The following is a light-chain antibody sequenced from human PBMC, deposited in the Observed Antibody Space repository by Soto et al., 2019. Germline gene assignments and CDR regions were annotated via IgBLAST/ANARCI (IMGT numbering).Light chain of an antibody. V-gene: IGKV3-11*01. CDR3: QQRAKWPRT. CDR1: QSVSNS. J-gene: IGKJ1*01. CDR2: GAS. Sequence: EIVLTQSPATLSLSPGERATLSCWASQSVSNSLAWFQQRPGQAPRLRIYGASDRATGIPARFSGTGSGKDFNLTISSLEPEDFPVYYVQQRAKWPRTFGQGTKVEIK.